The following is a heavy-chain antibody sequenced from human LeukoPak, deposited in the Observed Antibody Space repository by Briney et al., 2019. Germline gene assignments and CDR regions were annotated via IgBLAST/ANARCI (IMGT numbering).Heavy chain of an antibody. Sequence: SGPALVQPQQTLTLTCTFSGFSLTTTGMCVSWIRQPPGKALEWLARIDWDGDKYYSTSLKTNLTISKDTSKNQVVLIMTNVDPVDTATYYCARTTYYSESGGYTPGYFDYWGQGARVTVSS. J-gene: IGHJ4*02. CDR3: ARTTYYSESGGYTPGYFDY. D-gene: IGHD3-22*01. CDR1: GFSLTTTGMC. CDR2: IDWDGDK. V-gene: IGHV2-70*11.